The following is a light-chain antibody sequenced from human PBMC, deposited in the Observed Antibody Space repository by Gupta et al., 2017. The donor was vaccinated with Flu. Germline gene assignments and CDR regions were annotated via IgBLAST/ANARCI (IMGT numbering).Light chain of an antibody. J-gene: IGLJ3*02. Sequence: QTVVTQEPSFSVSPGGTVTLTCGLSSGSVSTSYYPSWYQQTPGQAPRTLIYSTNTRSSGVPDRFSGSILGKKATLTITGAQADDESDYYCVLYMGSGISLFGGGTKLTVV. V-gene: IGLV8-61*01. CDR3: VLYMGSGISL. CDR2: STN. CDR1: SGSVSTSYY.